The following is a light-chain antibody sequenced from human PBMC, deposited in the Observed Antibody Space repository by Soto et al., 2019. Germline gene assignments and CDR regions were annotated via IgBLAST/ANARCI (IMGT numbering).Light chain of an antibody. CDR3: RQAVQTPRT. CDR2: SGS. J-gene: IGKJ2*01. Sequence: DIVMTQSPLSLPVTPGEPASISCRSSQSLLHSNGYNYLGWYLQKPGQSPQLLINSGSNRASAVPDRFSGSGSGTDFTLKISRVEAEDVGTYYCRQAVQTPRTFGPGTKLEIK. V-gene: IGKV2-28*01. CDR1: QSLLHSNGYNY.